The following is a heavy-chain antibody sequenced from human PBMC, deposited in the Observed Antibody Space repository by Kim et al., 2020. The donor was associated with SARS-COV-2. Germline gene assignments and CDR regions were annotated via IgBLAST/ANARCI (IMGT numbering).Heavy chain of an antibody. Sequence: YSADSVKGRFTISRDNSKNTLYLQMNSLRAEDPAVYYCAKSKEVRGATRDWGQGTLVTVSS. V-gene: IGHV3-23*01. D-gene: IGHD3-10*01. CDR3: AKSKEVRGATRD. J-gene: IGHJ4*02.